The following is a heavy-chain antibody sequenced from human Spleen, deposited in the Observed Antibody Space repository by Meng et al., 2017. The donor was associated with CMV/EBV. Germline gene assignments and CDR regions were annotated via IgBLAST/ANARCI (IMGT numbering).Heavy chain of an antibody. J-gene: IGHJ3*02. V-gene: IGHV4-59*01. Sequence: SETLSLTCTVSGGSISSFYWSWIRQPPGKGLEWIGYIYYSGSTNYNPNYNPSLKSRVTISGDTSKNQLSLKLSSVTAADTAVYYCARSTRPGDEDYYDSSGSEPYAFDIWGQGTMVTVSS. D-gene: IGHD3-22*01. CDR2: IYYSGSTNYNP. CDR3: ARSTRPGDEDYYDSSGSEPYAFDI. CDR1: GGSISSFY.